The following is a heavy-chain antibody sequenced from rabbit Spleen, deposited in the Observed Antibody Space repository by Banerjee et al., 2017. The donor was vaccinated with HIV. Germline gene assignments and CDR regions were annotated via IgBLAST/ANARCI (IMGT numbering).Heavy chain of an antibody. D-gene: IGHD2-1*01. V-gene: IGHV1S45*01. CDR2: INIVTGKP. CDR3: ARGSAAMTMVITGFYLNL. CDR1: GVSLNDKDV. J-gene: IGHJ4*01. Sequence: EQLEESGGGLVKPEGSLTLTCKASGVSLNDKDVMCWVRQAPGKGLEWIACINIVTGKPVYATWAKGRFTISRTSSTTVTLRMTSLTAADTATYFCARGSAAMTMVITGFYLNLWGPGTLVTVS.